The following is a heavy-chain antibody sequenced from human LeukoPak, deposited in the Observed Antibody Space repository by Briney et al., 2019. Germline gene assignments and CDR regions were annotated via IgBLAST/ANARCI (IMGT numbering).Heavy chain of an antibody. CDR1: GGSISSYY. CDR2: IYYSGCT. J-gene: IGHJ4*02. Sequence: ETLSLTCTVSGGSISSYYWSWIRRPPGKGLEWIGYIYYSGCTNYNPSLKSRVTISVDTSKNQSSLKLSSVTAADTAVYYCARGGSSSGRIDYWGQGTLVTVSS. V-gene: IGHV4-59*01. D-gene: IGHD6-6*01. CDR3: ARGGSSSGRIDY.